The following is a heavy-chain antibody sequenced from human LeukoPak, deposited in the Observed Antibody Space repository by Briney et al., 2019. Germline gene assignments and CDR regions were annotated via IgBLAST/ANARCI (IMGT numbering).Heavy chain of an antibody. CDR3: ANPQSRGYDYLDY. CDR1: GFTFRNYG. V-gene: IGHV3-30*18. CDR2: ISIDGSEK. J-gene: IGHJ4*02. D-gene: IGHD5-12*01. Sequence: GGSLRLSCAASGFTFRNYGMHWVRQAPGKGLEWVAVISIDGSEKYYADSVKGRFTISRDNSKNTLYLQMNSLRGHDTAVYYCANPQSRGYDYLDYWGQGTLVTVSS.